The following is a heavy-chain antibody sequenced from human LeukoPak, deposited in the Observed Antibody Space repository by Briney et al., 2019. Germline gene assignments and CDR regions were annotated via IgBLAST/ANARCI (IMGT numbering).Heavy chain of an antibody. D-gene: IGHD6-19*01. CDR1: GGTFSSYA. CDR2: IIPILGIA. Sequence: VASVKVSCKASGGTFSSYAISWVRQAPGQGLEWMGRIIPILGIANYAQKFQGRVTITADKSTSTAYMELSSLRSEDTAVYYCARDEQWLAKEYYFDYWGQGTLVTVSS. V-gene: IGHV1-69*04. CDR3: ARDEQWLAKEYYFDY. J-gene: IGHJ4*02.